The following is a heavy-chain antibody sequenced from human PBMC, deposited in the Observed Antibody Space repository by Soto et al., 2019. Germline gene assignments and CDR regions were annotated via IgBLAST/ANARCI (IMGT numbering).Heavy chain of an antibody. J-gene: IGHJ5*02. CDR3: AREYDILNWFDP. CDR1: GFPFRSYC. Sequence: GSLTLSSAAYGFPFRSYCMTWFRQAPGRGLEWFSYISSSSSTIYYADSVKGRFTISRDNAKNSLYLQMNSLRAEDTAVYYCAREYDILNWFDPWGQGT. V-gene: IGHV3-48*01. D-gene: IGHD3-9*01. CDR2: ISSSSSTI.